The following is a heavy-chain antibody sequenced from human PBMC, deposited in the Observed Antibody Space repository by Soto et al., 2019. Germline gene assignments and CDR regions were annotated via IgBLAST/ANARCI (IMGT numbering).Heavy chain of an antibody. Sequence: GGSLRLSCAGSGFTFDNYAMHWVRQAPGKGLEWVSGISWNGAKIAYADSVKGRFTISRDNAKASLYLQMNSLRADDTAFYYCARTIAAAGTGFDYWGQGTLVTVSS. CDR2: ISWNGAKI. CDR3: ARTIAAAGTGFDY. V-gene: IGHV3-9*01. CDR1: GFTFDNYA. D-gene: IGHD6-13*01. J-gene: IGHJ4*02.